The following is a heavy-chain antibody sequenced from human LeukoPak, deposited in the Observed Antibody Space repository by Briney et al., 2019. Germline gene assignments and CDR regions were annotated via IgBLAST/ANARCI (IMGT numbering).Heavy chain of an antibody. Sequence: PSETLSLTCTVSGGSISSYYWSWIRQPAGKGLEWIGRIYSSGRTNYNPSLTSRVTMSVDTSKNQFSLKLSSVTAADTAVYYCAREEPEPSYYCYYYMDVWGKGTTVTVSS. J-gene: IGHJ6*03. CDR1: GGSISSYY. CDR2: IYSSGRT. CDR3: AREEPEPSYYCYYYMDV. V-gene: IGHV4-4*07. D-gene: IGHD1-14*01.